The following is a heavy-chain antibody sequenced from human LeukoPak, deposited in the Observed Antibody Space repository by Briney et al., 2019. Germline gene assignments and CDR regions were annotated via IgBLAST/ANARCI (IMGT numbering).Heavy chain of an antibody. CDR3: ARGWQWLNKFDY. Sequence: PGRSLRLSCAASGLTFDDYAMHWVRQAPGKGLEWVAVISYDGSNKYYADSVKGRFTISRDNSKNTLYLQMNSLRAEDTAVYYCARGWQWLNKFDYWGQGTLVTVSS. CDR1: GLTFDDYA. J-gene: IGHJ4*02. V-gene: IGHV3-30-3*01. CDR2: ISYDGSNK. D-gene: IGHD6-19*01.